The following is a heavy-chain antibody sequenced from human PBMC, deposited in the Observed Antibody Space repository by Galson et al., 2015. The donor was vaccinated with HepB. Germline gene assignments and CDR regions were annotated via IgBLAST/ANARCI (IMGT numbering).Heavy chain of an antibody. CDR3: ARTGVYCSSTSCANFDY. D-gene: IGHD2-2*01. J-gene: IGHJ4*02. Sequence: SLRLSCAASGFTFISYAMSWVRQAPGKGLEWVSAISGSGGSTYYADSVKGRFTISRDNSKNTLYLQMNSLRAEDTAVYYCARTGVYCSSTSCANFDYWGQGTLVTVSS. CDR1: GFTFISYA. CDR2: ISGSGGST. V-gene: IGHV3-23*01.